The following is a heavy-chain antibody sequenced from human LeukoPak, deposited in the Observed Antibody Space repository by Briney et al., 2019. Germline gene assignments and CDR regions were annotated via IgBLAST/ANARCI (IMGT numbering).Heavy chain of an antibody. D-gene: IGHD3-10*01. V-gene: IGHV3-11*01. CDR1: HFVFSDHY. CDR3: VREMDGEYASGTLFDL. J-gene: IGHJ4*02. CDR2: ISSGGDSI. Sequence: PGGSLRLSCAASHFVFSDHYMSWVRQVPGKGLEWVAYISSGGDSILYADSVRGRFAISRDNAKNSLYLQINSLRVEDTAVYYCVREMDGEYASGTLFDLWGQGNMVTVSS.